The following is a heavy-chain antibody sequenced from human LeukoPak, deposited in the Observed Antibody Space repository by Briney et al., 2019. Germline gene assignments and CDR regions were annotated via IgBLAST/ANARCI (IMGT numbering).Heavy chain of an antibody. CDR3: ARDLTRYYYYMDV. V-gene: IGHV4-61*02. J-gene: IGHJ6*03. CDR1: GGSISSGSYY. CDR2: IYTSGST. Sequence: SQTLSLTCTASGGSISSGSYYWSWIRQPAGKGLEWIGRIYTSGSTNYNPSLKSRVTMSVDTSKNQFSLKLSSVTAADTAVYYCARDLTRYYYYMDVWGKGTTVTVSS. D-gene: IGHD2-15*01.